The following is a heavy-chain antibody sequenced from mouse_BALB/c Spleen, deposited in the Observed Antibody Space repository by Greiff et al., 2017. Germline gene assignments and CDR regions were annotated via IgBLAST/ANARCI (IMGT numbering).Heavy chain of an antibody. V-gene: IGHV5-4*02. Sequence: EVHLVESGGGLVKPGGSLKLSCAASGFTFSDYYMYWVRQTPEKRLEWVATISDGGSYTYYPDSVKGRFTISRDNAKNNLYLQMSSLKSEDTAMYYCARDRGSMVTTTWFAYWGQGTLVTVSA. CDR3: ARDRGSMVTTTWFAY. CDR1: GFTFSDYY. D-gene: IGHD2-10*02. CDR2: ISDGGSYT. J-gene: IGHJ3*01.